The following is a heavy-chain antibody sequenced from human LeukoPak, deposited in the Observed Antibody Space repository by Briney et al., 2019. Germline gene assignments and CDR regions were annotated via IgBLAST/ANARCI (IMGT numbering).Heavy chain of an antibody. CDR3: AGDSRQQLVTSLFDP. D-gene: IGHD6-13*01. CDR2: IKQDGSEK. Sequence: PGGSLRLSCAASGFTFRSYWMSWVRQAPGKGLEWVANIKQDGSEKYYVDSVKGRFTISRDNAKNSLYLQMNSLRAEDTAVYYCAGDSRQQLVTSLFDPWGQGTLVTVSS. CDR1: GFTFRSYW. V-gene: IGHV3-7*01. J-gene: IGHJ5*02.